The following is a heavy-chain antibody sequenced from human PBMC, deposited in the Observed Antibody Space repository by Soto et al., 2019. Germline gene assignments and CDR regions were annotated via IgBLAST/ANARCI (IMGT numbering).Heavy chain of an antibody. J-gene: IGHJ4*02. CDR2: IKSKTDGGTT. D-gene: IGHD3-10*01. Sequence: SVSNAWMNWVRQAPGKGLEWVGRIKSKTDGGTTDYATPVKGRFTISRDDSKNTLSLQMNSLKTEDTAVYYCTTELPLYGSGSYYPRPYWGQGTLVTVSS. CDR3: TTELPLYGSGSYYPRPY. CDR1: SVSNAW. V-gene: IGHV3-15*07.